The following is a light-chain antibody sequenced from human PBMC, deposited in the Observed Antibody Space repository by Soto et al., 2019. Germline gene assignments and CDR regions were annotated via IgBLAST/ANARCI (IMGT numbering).Light chain of an antibody. CDR3: AAWDGSLNGVL. J-gene: IGLJ2*01. Sequence: QSVLTQPPSVSGAPGQRVTISCTGSYSNIGAGYEVHWYQQIPGTAPKLLISGHNNRPSGVPDRFFGSKSGTSASLTIIGLQAEDEADYYCAAWDGSLNGVLFGGGTKLTVL. CDR1: YSNIGAGYE. CDR2: GHN. V-gene: IGLV1-40*01.